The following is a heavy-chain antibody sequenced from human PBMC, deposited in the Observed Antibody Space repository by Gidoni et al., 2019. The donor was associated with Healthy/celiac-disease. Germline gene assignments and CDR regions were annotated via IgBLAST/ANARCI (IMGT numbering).Heavy chain of an antibody. J-gene: IGHJ5*02. V-gene: IGHV1-46*03. CDR2: INPSGGST. D-gene: IGHD3-10*01. CDR1: GYTFTSYY. Sequence: QVQLLQSGAEVKKPGASVTVSCQASGYTFTSYYMHWVRQAPGQGLEWMGIINPSGGSTSYAQKFQGRVTMTRDTSTSTVYMELSSMRSEDTAVYYCARDGLYGSDPQGWFDPWGQGTLVTVSS. CDR3: ARDGLYGSDPQGWFDP.